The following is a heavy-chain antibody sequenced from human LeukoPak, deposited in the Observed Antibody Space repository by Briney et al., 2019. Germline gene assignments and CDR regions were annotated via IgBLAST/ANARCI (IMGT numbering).Heavy chain of an antibody. CDR2: ISWSSGSI. Sequence: GGSLRLSCAASGFTFDDYAMHWVRQAPGKGLEWVSGISWSSGSIGYADSVKGRFTISRDNAKNSLYLQMSSLRAEDTALYYCVKSSAATYLYYYMDVWGKGTTVTLSS. J-gene: IGHJ6*03. CDR1: GFTFDDYA. V-gene: IGHV3-9*01. D-gene: IGHD6-13*01. CDR3: VKSSAATYLYYYMDV.